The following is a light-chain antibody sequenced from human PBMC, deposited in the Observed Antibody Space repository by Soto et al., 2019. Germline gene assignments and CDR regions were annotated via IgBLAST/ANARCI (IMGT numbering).Light chain of an antibody. CDR3: QSYDSSLSGSV. CDR1: SAKIGAGYD. V-gene: IGLV1-40*01. Sequence: QSVLTQPPSVSGAPGQRVTISCTGSSAKIGAGYDVQWYQQLPGTAPKLLIYGDTNRPSGVPDRFSGSNSGTSASLAITGLQAEDESDYYCQSYDSSLSGSVFGGGTKLTVL. J-gene: IGLJ3*02. CDR2: GDT.